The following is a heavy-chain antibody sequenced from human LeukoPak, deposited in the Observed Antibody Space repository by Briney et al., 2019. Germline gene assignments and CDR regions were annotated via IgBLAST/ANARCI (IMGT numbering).Heavy chain of an antibody. CDR2: ISGSGGST. CDR3: AILPGYSSGWYEVNY. D-gene: IGHD6-13*01. J-gene: IGHJ4*02. CDR1: GFTFSSYD. V-gene: IGHV3-23*01. Sequence: GGSLRLSCAASGFTFSSYDMSWVRQAPGKGLEWVSGISGSGGSTYYADSVKGRFTISRDNSRNTLYLQMNSPRAEDTAVYYCAILPGYSSGWYEVNYWGQGTLVTVSS.